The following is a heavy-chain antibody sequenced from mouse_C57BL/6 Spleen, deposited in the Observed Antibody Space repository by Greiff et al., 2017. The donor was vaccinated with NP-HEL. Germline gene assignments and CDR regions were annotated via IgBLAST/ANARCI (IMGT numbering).Heavy chain of an antibody. D-gene: IGHD2-12*01. V-gene: IGHV1-52*01. CDR2: IDPSDSET. CDR3: ARRTSYYSGDGYFDV. Sequence: QVQLQQPGAELVRPGSSVKLSCKASGYTFTSYWMHWVKQRPIQGLEWIGNIDPSDSETHYNQKFKDKATLTVDKSSSTAYMQLSSLPSEDSAVYYCARRTSYYSGDGYFDVWGTGTTVTVSS. CDR1: GYTFTSYW. J-gene: IGHJ1*03.